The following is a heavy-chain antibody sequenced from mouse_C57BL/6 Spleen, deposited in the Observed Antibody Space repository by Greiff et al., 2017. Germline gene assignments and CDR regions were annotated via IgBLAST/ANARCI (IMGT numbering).Heavy chain of an antibody. CDR2: IWSGGST. D-gene: IGHD1-1*01. V-gene: IGHV2-4*01. J-gene: IGHJ4*01. CDR1: GFSLTSYG. CDR3: AKNVHYYGSSYYAMDY. Sequence: VQLVESGPGLVQPSQCLSISCTVSGFSLTSYGVHWVRQPPGKGLEWLGVIWSGGSTDYNAAFISRLGISKDNSKSQVFFKMNSLQADDTAICYSAKNVHYYGSSYYAMDYWGQGTSVTVSS.